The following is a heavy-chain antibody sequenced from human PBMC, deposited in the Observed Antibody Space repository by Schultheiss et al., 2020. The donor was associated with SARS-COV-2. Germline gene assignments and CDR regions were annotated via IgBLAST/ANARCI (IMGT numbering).Heavy chain of an antibody. CDR3: ARGGYSSSSGRPTYYYYYYGMDV. D-gene: IGHD6-6*01. CDR2: IYPGDSDT. CDR1: GYSFTSYW. Sequence: GESLKISCEGSGYSFTSYWIGWVRQMPGKGLEWMGIIYPGDSDTRYSPSFQGQVTISADKSISTAYLQWSSLKASDTAMYYYARGGYSSSSGRPTYYYYYYGMDVWGQGTTVTVSS. V-gene: IGHV5-51*01. J-gene: IGHJ6*02.